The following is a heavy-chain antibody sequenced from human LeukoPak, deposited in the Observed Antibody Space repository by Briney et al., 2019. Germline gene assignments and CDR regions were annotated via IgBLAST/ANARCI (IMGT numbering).Heavy chain of an antibody. J-gene: IGHJ6*03. D-gene: IGHD6-6*01. CDR3: ATSSSSSFYYYYYMDV. V-gene: IGHV1-8*03. CDR2: MNPNSGNT. CDR1: GYTFTSYD. Sequence: ASVKVSCKASGYTFTSYDINWVRQATGQGLEWMGWMNPNSGNTGYAQKFQGRVTITRSTSISTAYMELSSLRSEDTAVYYCATSSSSSFYYYYYMDVWGKGTTVTVSS.